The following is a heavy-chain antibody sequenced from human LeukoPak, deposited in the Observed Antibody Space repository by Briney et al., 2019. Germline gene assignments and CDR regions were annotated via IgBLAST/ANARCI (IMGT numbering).Heavy chain of an antibody. V-gene: IGHV3-13*01. D-gene: IGHD3-10*01. Sequence: PGGSLRLSCAASGFTFSSYDMHWVRQATGKGLEWVSAIGTAGDTYYPGSVKGRFTISRENAKNSLYLQMNSLRAEDTAVYYCARASRYGDRGGGYWFDPWGQGTLVTVSS. CDR1: GFTFSSYD. CDR2: IGTAGDT. CDR3: ARASRYGDRGGGYWFDP. J-gene: IGHJ5*02.